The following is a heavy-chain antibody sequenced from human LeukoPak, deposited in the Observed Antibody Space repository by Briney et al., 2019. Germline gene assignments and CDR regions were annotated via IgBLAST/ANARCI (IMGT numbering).Heavy chain of an antibody. V-gene: IGHV4-34*01. CDR3: ARRPGVGANVFPFDI. Sequence: SETLSLTCAVYGGSFSGYYWSWIRQPPGKGLGWIGEINHSGSTNYNPPLKSRVTISVDTSKNQFSLKLSSVTAADTAVYYCARRPGVGANVFPFDIWGQGTMVTVSS. D-gene: IGHD1-26*01. J-gene: IGHJ3*02. CDR1: GGSFSGYY. CDR2: INHSGST.